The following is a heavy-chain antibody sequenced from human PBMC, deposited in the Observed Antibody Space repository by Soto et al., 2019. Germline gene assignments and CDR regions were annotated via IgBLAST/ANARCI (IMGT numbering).Heavy chain of an antibody. D-gene: IGHD3-16*01. CDR1: GYSFASYW. CDR3: AGQGSFGSLIDY. V-gene: IGHV5-51*01. Sequence: EVQLVQSGAEVKKPGESLKISCKGSGYSFASYWIGWVRQMPGKGLEWMGTSFYDDSDTRYSPSFQGLVTSSADKSINTAYLQGSSLKASDTAMYYCAGQGSFGSLIDYWGQGTLVTVSS. J-gene: IGHJ4*02. CDR2: SFYDDSDT.